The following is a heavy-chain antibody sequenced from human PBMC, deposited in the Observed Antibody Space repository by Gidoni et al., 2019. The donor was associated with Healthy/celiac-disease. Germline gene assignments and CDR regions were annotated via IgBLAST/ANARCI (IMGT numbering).Heavy chain of an antibody. D-gene: IGHD1-26*01. Sequence: EVQLVESGGGLVQPGGSLRLACAASGFTVSSYWLCWVRQAPGKGLEWVANIKQDGSEKYYGDSVKGRFTISRDNAKNSLYLQMNSLRAEDTAVYYCASFTAGGSYIVDYWGQGTLVTVSS. CDR3: ASFTAGGSYIVDY. V-gene: IGHV3-7*01. CDR2: IKQDGSEK. CDR1: GFTVSSYW. J-gene: IGHJ4*02.